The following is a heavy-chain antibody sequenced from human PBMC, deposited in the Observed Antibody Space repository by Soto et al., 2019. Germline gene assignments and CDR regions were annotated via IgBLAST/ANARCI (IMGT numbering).Heavy chain of an antibody. CDR3: ARDQSGTTDWFDP. D-gene: IGHD3-10*01. CDR1: GGSISSSSYY. J-gene: IGHJ5*02. Sequence: PSETLSLTCTVSGGSISSSSYYWGWIRQHPGKGLEWIGYIYYSGSTYYNPSLKSRVTISVDTSKNQFSLKLSSVTAADTAVYYCARDQSGTTDWFDPWGQGTLVTVSS. V-gene: IGHV4-39*07. CDR2: IYYSGST.